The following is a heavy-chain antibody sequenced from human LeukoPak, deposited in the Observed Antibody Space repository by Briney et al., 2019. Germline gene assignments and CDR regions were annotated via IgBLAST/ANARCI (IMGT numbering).Heavy chain of an antibody. CDR3: ARLDNSYGLGYYYYYMDV. Sequence: GESLKISCKGSGYSFTSYWIGWVRQMPGKGLEWMGIIYPGDSDTRYSPSFQGQVTISADKSISTAYLQWSSLKASDTAMYYCARLDNSYGLGYYYYYMDVWGKGTTVTISS. D-gene: IGHD5-18*01. CDR1: GYSFTSYW. CDR2: IYPGDSDT. V-gene: IGHV5-51*01. J-gene: IGHJ6*03.